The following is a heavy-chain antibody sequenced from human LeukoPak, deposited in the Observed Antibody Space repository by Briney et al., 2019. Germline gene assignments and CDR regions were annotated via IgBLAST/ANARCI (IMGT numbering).Heavy chain of an antibody. J-gene: IGHJ4*02. CDR2: IIPIFGTA. D-gene: IGHD1-26*01. Sequence: VASVKVSCKASGGTFSSYAISWVRQAPGQGLEWMGGIIPIFGTANYAQKFQGRVTITADESTSTAYKELSSLRSEDTAVYYCARGNQRELREFDYWGQGTLVTVSS. CDR3: ARGNQRELREFDY. CDR1: GGTFSSYA. V-gene: IGHV1-69*13.